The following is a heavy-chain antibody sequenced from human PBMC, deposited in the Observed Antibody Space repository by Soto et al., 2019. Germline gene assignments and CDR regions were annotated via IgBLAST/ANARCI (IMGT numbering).Heavy chain of an antibody. D-gene: IGHD3-10*01. CDR2: MYNGGAT. CDR1: GGSISSSDDY. CDR3: ARGSSGDNVDY. Sequence: QVQLQESGPGLVKPSETLSLTCTVSGGSISSSDDYWSWIRQSPDRGLEWIGHMYNGGATYSSPSLRSRITISVDTSKTQFVLKVTSLRAADTAVYYCARGSSGDNVDYWGQGILVTVSS. V-gene: IGHV4-30-4*01. J-gene: IGHJ4*02.